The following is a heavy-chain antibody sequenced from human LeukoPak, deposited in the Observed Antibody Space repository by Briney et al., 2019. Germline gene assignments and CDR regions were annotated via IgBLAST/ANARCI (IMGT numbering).Heavy chain of an antibody. D-gene: IGHD5-24*01. CDR1: GFTFDDYG. CDR2: INWNGGST. CDR3: AKVMSGYSAFDY. J-gene: IGHJ4*02. Sequence: GGSLRLSCAASGFTFDDYGMSWVRQAPGKGLEWVSGINWNGGSTGYADSVKGRFTISRDNAKNSLYLQMNSLRAEDTALYYCAKVMSGYSAFDYWGQGTLVTVSS. V-gene: IGHV3-20*04.